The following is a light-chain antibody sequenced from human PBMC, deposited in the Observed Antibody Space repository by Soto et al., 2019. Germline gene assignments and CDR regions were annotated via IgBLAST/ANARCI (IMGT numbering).Light chain of an antibody. Sequence: EIVLTQSPGTLSLSPGERATLSCRASQSVSSSYLDWYQQKPGQAPRLLIYGASSRATGIPGRFSGCGSGTDFTLTISRLEPEDFAVYYCQQYGSSFGQGTRLEIK. J-gene: IGKJ5*01. CDR1: QSVSSSY. CDR2: GAS. CDR3: QQYGSS. V-gene: IGKV3-20*01.